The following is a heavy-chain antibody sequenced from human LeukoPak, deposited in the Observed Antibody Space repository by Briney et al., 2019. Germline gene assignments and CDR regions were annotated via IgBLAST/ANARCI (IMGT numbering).Heavy chain of an antibody. J-gene: IGHJ4*02. CDR3: TKVSNGYTADY. D-gene: IGHD3-22*01. CDR2: KRLDGGHK. CDR1: GFTFSNHG. Sequence: GGSLRLSCAASGFTFSNHGMHWVRQAPGKGLEMVTIKRLDGGHKYYADSVQSRFTISRDNSKNTLYLQMNSLSAEDKAVYYCTKVSNGYTADYWGQGTLVTVSS. V-gene: IGHV3-30*02.